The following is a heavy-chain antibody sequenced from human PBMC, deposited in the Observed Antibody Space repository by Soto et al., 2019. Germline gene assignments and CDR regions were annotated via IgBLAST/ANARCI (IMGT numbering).Heavy chain of an antibody. V-gene: IGHV3-23*01. CDR3: AKAPSTLVNPGDAFDI. CDR2: IRSKAYGST. CDR1: GFTFGDYA. D-gene: IGHD2-2*01. J-gene: IGHJ3*02. Sequence: PGGSLRLSCTASGFTFGDYAMSWFRQAPGKGLEWVGFIRSKAYGSTYYADSVKGRFTISRDNSKNTLYLQMNSLRAEDTAVYYCAKAPSTLVNPGDAFDIWGQGTMVTVSS.